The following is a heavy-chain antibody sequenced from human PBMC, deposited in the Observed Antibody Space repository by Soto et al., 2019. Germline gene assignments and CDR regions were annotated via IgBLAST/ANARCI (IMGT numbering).Heavy chain of an antibody. Sequence: VGSVRLSCAASGFTFSSHDMHWVRQATGKGLEWVSAIGADGGTYYLGSVKGRFTISRENAKNSLYLQMNSLRVGDTAVYYCARRFCSTGSCRGIGFDYWGQGTLVTVSS. J-gene: IGHJ4*02. D-gene: IGHD2-15*01. CDR3: ARRFCSTGSCRGIGFDY. CDR1: GFTFSSHD. CDR2: IGADGGT. V-gene: IGHV3-13*01.